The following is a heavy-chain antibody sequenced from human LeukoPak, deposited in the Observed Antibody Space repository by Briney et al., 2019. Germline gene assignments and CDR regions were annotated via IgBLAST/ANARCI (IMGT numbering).Heavy chain of an antibody. J-gene: IGHJ4*02. Sequence: PGGSLRLSCAASGFTFSSYSMNWVRQAPGKGLEWIGSIYYSGSTYYNPSLKSRVTISVDTSKNQFSLKLSSVTAADTAVYYCARLIVPYYYDSSGYYLVFDYWGQGTLVTVSS. V-gene: IGHV4-39*01. CDR1: GFTFSSYSMN. CDR2: IYYSGST. D-gene: IGHD3-22*01. CDR3: ARLIVPYYYDSSGYYLVFDY.